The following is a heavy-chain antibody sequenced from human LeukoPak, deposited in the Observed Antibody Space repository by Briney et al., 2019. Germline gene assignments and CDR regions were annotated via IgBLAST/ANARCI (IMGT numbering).Heavy chain of an antibody. CDR3: ARIYDTTSYFDY. CDR2: INQGGSEK. J-gene: IGHJ4*01. D-gene: IGHD3-22*01. CDR1: GFTFSTSW. Sequence: PGGSLRLSRADSGFTFSTSWMGWVRQAPGKGQEWVANINQGGSEKHYVDSVRGRFSISRDTAKNSLSLQMNSLRAEDTAVYYCARIYDTTSYFDYWGHGTLVTVSS. V-gene: IGHV3-7*04.